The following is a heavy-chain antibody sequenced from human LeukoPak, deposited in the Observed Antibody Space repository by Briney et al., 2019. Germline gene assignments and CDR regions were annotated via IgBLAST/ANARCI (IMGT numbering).Heavy chain of an antibody. CDR1: GGSISSGDYY. CDR3: ARGADQNPVVLRYFDWLFFFDY. J-gene: IGHJ4*02. D-gene: IGHD3-9*01. Sequence: SETLSLTCTVSGGSISSGDYYWSWIRQPPGKGLEWIGYIYYSGSTYYNPSLKSRVTISVDTSKNQFSLKLSSVTAADTAVYYCARGADQNPVVLRYFDWLFFFDYWGQGTLVTVSS. CDR2: IYYSGST. V-gene: IGHV4-30-4*01.